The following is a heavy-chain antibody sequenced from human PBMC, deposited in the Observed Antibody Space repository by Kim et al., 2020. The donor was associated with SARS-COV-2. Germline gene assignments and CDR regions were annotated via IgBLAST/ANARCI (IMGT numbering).Heavy chain of an antibody. V-gene: IGHV3-15*01. CDR2: IKSKTDGGTT. D-gene: IGHD6-6*01. CDR1: GFTFSNAW. Sequence: GGSLRLSCAASGFTFSNAWMSWVRQVPGKGLEWVGRIKSKTDGGTTDYAAPVKGRFTISRDDSKNTLYLQMNSLKTEDTAVYYCTTDTSCSSSGCGMDVWGQGTTVTVSS. J-gene: IGHJ6*02. CDR3: TTDTSCSSSGCGMDV.